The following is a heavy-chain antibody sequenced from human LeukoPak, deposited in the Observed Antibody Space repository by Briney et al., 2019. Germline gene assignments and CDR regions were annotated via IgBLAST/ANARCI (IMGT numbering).Heavy chain of an antibody. D-gene: IGHD5-18*01. CDR2: IIPISGRA. J-gene: IGHJ6*02. CDR3: ATMPDTGYNYGMDV. Sequence: SVKVSCKASGGTFSSYAISWVRQAPGQGLEWMGRIIPISGRANYAQKFQGRVTITADKSTSTAYMELSSLRSEDTAVYYCATMPDTGYNYGMDVGGQGTTVTVSS. V-gene: IGHV1-69*04. CDR1: GGTFSSYA.